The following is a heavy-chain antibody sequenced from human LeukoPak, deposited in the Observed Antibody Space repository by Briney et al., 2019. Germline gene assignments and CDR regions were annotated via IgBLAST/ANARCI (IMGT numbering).Heavy chain of an antibody. CDR3: AKAVYGSGSPLYYYYGMDV. CDR2: ISGSGDST. Sequence: GGSLRLSCAASGFTFSSYAMTWVRQAPGKGLEWVSVISGSGDSTYYTDSVKGRFTISRDNSKNTMYLQMNSLRAEDTAVYYCAKAVYGSGSPLYYYYGMDVWGQGTTVTVSS. V-gene: IGHV3-23*01. CDR1: GFTFSSYA. J-gene: IGHJ6*02. D-gene: IGHD3-10*01.